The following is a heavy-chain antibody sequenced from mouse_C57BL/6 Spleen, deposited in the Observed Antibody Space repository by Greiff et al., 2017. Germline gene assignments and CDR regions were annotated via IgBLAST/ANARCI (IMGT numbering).Heavy chain of an antibody. Sequence: VQLQQSGPVLVKPGASVKMSCKASGYTFTDYYMNWVKQSHGKSLEWIGVINPYNGGTSYNQKFKGKATLTVDKSSSTAYMELNSLTSEDSAVYYGARGEYYYGSSYAMDYWGQGTSVTVSS. CDR1: GYTFTDYY. D-gene: IGHD1-1*01. J-gene: IGHJ4*01. CDR2: INPYNGGT. CDR3: ARGEYYYGSSYAMDY. V-gene: IGHV1-19*01.